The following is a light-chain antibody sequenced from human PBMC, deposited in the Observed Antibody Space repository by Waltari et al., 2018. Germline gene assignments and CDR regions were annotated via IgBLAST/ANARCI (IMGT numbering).Light chain of an antibody. V-gene: IGLV2-14*01. CDR1: SRDVGGYNY. J-gene: IGLJ1*01. CDR3: NSYTTSSTQV. CDR2: VVS. Sequence: QSALTQPASVSGSPGQSITIPCTGTSRDVGGYNYVSWYPPHPGKAPKLLIYVVSYRPAGVSNRFSGSTSGHTSSLTSSGLQAEDEADYYCNSYTTSSTQVFGTGTKVTVL.